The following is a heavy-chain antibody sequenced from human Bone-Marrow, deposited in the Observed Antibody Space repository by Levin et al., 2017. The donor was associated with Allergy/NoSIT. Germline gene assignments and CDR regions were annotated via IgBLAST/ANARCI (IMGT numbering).Heavy chain of an antibody. CDR1: GYTFTSYD. CDR2: ISTHKGNT. J-gene: IGHJ4*02. D-gene: IGHD6-13*01. CDR3: ARGGAAAGYDH. Sequence: ASVKVSCKASGYTFTSYDIGWVRQAPGQGLEWMGWISTHKGNTNFAQKLQGRVTLTTDTFTSTASMDLRSLSSDDTAVYYCARGGAAAGYDHWGQGTLVTVSS. V-gene: IGHV1-18*01.